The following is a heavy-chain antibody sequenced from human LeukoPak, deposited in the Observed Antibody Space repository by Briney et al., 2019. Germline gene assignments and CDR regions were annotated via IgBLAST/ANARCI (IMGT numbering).Heavy chain of an antibody. V-gene: IGHV3-11*04. CDR1: GFTFSDYY. J-gene: IGHJ4*02. D-gene: IGHD6-19*01. CDR3: ARDRGAVTDVFDY. CDR2: IRSSGTTI. Sequence: KPRGSLRLSCVASGFTFSDYYMSWIRQAPGKGLEWVSYIRSSGTTIHYADSVKGRFTISRDNAKNSLYLQMNSLRAEDTAVYYCARDRGAVTDVFDYWGQGTLVTVSS.